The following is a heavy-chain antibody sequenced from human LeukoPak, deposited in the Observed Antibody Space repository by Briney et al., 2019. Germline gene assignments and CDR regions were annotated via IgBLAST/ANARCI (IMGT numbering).Heavy chain of an antibody. D-gene: IGHD3-22*01. CDR3: ARVDTYYYDSSGYYGIGYFDY. J-gene: IGHJ4*02. CDR1: GGSISSSSYY. Sequence: PSETLSLTCTVSGGSISSSSYYWGWIRQPPGKGLEWIGSIYYSGSTYYNPSLKSRVTISVDTSKNQFSLKLSSVTAADTAVYYCARVDTYYYDSSGYYGIGYFDYWGQGTLATVSS. CDR2: IYYSGST. V-gene: IGHV4-39*07.